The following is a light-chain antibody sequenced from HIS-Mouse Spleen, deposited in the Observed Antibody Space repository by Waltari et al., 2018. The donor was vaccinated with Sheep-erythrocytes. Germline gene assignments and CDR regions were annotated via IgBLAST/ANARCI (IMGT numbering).Light chain of an antibody. CDR3: CSYAGSYTYV. V-gene: IGLV2-11*01. J-gene: IGLJ1*01. CDR1: SSDVGGYNY. CDR2: DVS. Sequence: QSALTQPRSVSGSPGQSVTISCTGTSSDVGGYNYVSWYHQHPGKAPKLMIYDVSKRPYGVPDRFSGSKSGNTASLTMSGLQAEDEADYYCCSYAGSYTYVFGTGTKVTVL.